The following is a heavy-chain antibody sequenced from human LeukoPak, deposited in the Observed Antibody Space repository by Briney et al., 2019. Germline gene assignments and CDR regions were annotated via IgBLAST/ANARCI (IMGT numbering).Heavy chain of an antibody. Sequence: PGGSLRLSCAASGFTLSSYAMSWVRQAPGKGLEWASAISGSGGSTYYADSVKGRFTISRDNSKNTLYLQMNSLRAEDTAVYYCAKDRSPYYDSGYFDYWGQGTLVTVSS. CDR1: GFTLSSYA. J-gene: IGHJ4*02. V-gene: IGHV3-23*01. CDR2: ISGSGGST. D-gene: IGHD3-22*01. CDR3: AKDRSPYYDSGYFDY.